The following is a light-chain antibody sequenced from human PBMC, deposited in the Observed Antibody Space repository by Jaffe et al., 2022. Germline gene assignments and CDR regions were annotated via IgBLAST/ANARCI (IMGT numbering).Light chain of an antibody. CDR1: RSNIGAGFD. CDR3: QSYDSSLSGWV. Sequence: QSVLTQPPSVSGAPGRRVTISCTGSRSNIGAGFDVHWYQQLPGTAPKLLIYGNNNRPSGVPDRFSGSKSGTSASLAITGLQAEDEADYYCQSYDSSLSGWVFGGGTKLTVL. V-gene: IGLV1-40*01. J-gene: IGLJ3*02. CDR2: GNN.